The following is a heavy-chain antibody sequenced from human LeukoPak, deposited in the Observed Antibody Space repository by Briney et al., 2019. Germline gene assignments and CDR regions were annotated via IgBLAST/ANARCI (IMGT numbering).Heavy chain of an antibody. CDR2: IYYSGST. Sequence: PSETLSLTCTVSGGSLSSYYWSWIRQPPGKGLEWIGYIYYSGSTNYNPSLKSRVTISLDTSKNQFSLKLSSVTAADTAVYYCARGRAYYDSTGYYYWGQGTLVTVSS. CDR3: ARGRAYYDSTGYYY. CDR1: GGSLSSYY. V-gene: IGHV4-59*01. J-gene: IGHJ4*02. D-gene: IGHD3-22*01.